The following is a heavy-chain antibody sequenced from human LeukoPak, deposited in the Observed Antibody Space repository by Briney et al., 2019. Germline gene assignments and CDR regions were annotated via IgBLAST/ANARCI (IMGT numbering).Heavy chain of an antibody. CDR1: GFTFSSCG. CDR3: AIDGMNDARNAFDI. V-gene: IGHV3-33*01. D-gene: IGHD1-1*01. CDR2: IWHDGNDK. J-gene: IGHJ3*02. Sequence: GRSLRLSCATSGFTFSSCGMHWVRQAPGKGREWVALIWHDGNDKYYADSVKGRFTISRDNSKNTLDLQMNSLRAEDTAVYFCAIDGMNDARNAFDIWGQGTLVTVSS.